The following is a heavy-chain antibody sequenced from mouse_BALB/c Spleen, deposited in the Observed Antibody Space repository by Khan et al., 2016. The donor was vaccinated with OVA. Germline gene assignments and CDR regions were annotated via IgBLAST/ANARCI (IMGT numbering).Heavy chain of an antibody. CDR1: GYSLTSYW. J-gene: IGHJ1*01. Sequence: QVQLQQPGAELVRPGASVKLSCKASGYSLTSYWMNWVKQRPGQGLEWIGMIHPSDSETTLNQKFKDKATLTVDNSSSTAYMQLRSPTSEDSAVYYGARGNTAACWYFGVWGAGTTVTVSS. CDR3: ARGNTAACWYFGV. D-gene: IGHD1-2*01. V-gene: IGHV1-61*01. CDR2: IHPSDSET.